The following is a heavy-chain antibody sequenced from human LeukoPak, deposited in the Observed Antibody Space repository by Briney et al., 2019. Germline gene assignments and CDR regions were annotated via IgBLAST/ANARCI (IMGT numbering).Heavy chain of an antibody. CDR1: GFTFDDYA. V-gene: IGHV3-9*01. J-gene: IGHJ6*02. Sequence: PGRSLRLSCAASGFTFDDYAMHWVRQAPGKGLEWVSGISWNSGSIGYADSVKGRFTISRDNAKNSLYLQMNSLRAEDTALYYCAKDSTGDYYYGMDVWGQGTTVTVSS. CDR2: ISWNSGSI. CDR3: AKDSTGDYYYGMDV. D-gene: IGHD7-27*01.